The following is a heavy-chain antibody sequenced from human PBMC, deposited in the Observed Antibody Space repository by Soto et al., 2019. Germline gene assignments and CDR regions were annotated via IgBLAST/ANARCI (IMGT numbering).Heavy chain of an antibody. CDR3: ARVTESHFSYYDSTSYYYLFDY. J-gene: IGHJ4*02. V-gene: IGHV4-59*01. D-gene: IGHD3-22*01. Sequence: SETLSLTCTVSGGSISGYYWSWIRQFPGKGLEWIGYIYFSGSTDYNPSLKSRVTISVDTSKNHFSLKLTSVTAADTAVYYCARVTESHFSYYDSTSYYYLFDYWGQGTLVTVSS. CDR1: GGSISGYY. CDR2: IYFSGST.